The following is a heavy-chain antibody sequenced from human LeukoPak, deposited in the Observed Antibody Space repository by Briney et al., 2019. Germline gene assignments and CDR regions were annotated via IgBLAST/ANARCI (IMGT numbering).Heavy chain of an antibody. J-gene: IGHJ5*02. D-gene: IGHD4-17*01. CDR2: INHSGST. Sequence: SETLSLTCAVYGGSFSGYYWSWIRQPPGKGLEWIGEINHSGSTNYNPSLKSRVTISVDTSKNQFSLKLSSVTAADTAVYYCARGPPTVTTDWFDPWGQGTLVTVSS. CDR1: GGSFSGYY. CDR3: ARGPPTVTTDWFDP. V-gene: IGHV4-34*01.